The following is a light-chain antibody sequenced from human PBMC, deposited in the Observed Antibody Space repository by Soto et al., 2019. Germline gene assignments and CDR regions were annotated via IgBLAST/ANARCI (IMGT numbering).Light chain of an antibody. J-gene: IGKJ5*01. V-gene: IGKV3-20*01. CDR2: GAS. CDR1: QSVTSS. Sequence: EIAMTQSPATLSVSPGDRATLSCRASQSVTSSLAWYQQKPGQPPRLLMYGASSRATGIPDRFSGSGSGTDFTLTITRLEPEDFAVYYCQQYGSSLITFGQGTRLEI. CDR3: QQYGSSLIT.